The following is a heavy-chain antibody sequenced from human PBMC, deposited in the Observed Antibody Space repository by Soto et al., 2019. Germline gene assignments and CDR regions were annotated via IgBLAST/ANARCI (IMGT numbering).Heavy chain of an antibody. CDR2: IYHSGST. J-gene: IGHJ4*02. D-gene: IGHD3-10*01. CDR3: ARGGSGSYSTEFDY. Sequence: SETLSLTCAVSGGSISSGGYSWSWIRQPPGKGLEWIGYIYHSGSTYYNPSLKSRVTISVDRSKNQFSLKLSSVTAADTAVYYCARGGSGSYSTEFDYWGQGTLVTVSS. CDR1: GGSISSGGYS. V-gene: IGHV4-30-2*01.